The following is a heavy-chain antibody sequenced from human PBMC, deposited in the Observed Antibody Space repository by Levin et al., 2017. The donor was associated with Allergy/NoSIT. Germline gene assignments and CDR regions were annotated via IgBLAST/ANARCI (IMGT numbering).Heavy chain of an antibody. D-gene: IGHD3-16*01. V-gene: IGHV4-4*07. CDR2: IFASGRT. CDR3: ARVREGDFEY. CDR1: GGSLSSYY. Sequence: SQTLSLPCTVSGGSLSSYYWSWIRQPAGKGLEWIGRIFASGRTNYNPSLKSRVSMSVDRSKNRFSLKLTSVTAADTAVYYCARVREGDFEYWGQGTPVTVSS. J-gene: IGHJ4*02.